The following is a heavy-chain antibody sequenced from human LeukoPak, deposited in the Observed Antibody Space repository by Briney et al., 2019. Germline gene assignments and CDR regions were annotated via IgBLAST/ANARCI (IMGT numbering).Heavy chain of an antibody. CDR2: ISISGSTI. D-gene: IGHD2-2*01. J-gene: IGHJ4*02. CDR1: GFTFTDYF. V-gene: IGHV3-11*04. CDR3: ANQAGSPGY. Sequence: GGSLRLSCAASGFTFTDYFMNWIRQAPGKGLEWVSSISISGSTIYYADSVKGRFTISRDNAKNTLYLQMNSLRAEDTAVYYCANQAGSPGYWGQGTLVTVSS.